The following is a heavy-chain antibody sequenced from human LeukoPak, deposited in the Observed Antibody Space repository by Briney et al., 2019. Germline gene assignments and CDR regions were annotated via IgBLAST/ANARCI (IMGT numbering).Heavy chain of an antibody. J-gene: IGHJ2*01. D-gene: IGHD3-22*01. CDR3: ARDRYYYDSSGYYYAGGLDL. CDR2: IIPIFGTA. Sequence: SVKVSCKASGYTFTSYSISWVRQAPGQGLEWMGGIIPIFGTANYAQKFQGRVTITADKSTSTAYMELSSLRSEDTAVYYCARDRYYYDSSGYYYAGGLDLWGRGTLVTVSS. V-gene: IGHV1-69*06. CDR1: GYTFTSYS.